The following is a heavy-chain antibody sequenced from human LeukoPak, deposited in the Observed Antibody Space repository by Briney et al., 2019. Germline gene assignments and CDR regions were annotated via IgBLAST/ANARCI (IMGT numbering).Heavy chain of an antibody. V-gene: IGHV4-31*03. J-gene: IGHJ4*02. Sequence: SETLSLTCTVSGGSISSGGYYWSWIRQHPGKGLEWIGYIYYSGSTYYNPSLKSRVTISVDTSKNQFSLKLRSVTAADTAVYYCASSVLRLPNFDYWGQGTLVTVSS. CDR1: GGSISSGGYY. CDR3: ASSVLRLPNFDY. CDR2: IYYSGST. D-gene: IGHD3-3*01.